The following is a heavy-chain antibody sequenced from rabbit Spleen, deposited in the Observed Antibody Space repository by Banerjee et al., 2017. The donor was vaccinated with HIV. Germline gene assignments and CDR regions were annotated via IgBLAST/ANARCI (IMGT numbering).Heavy chain of an antibody. V-gene: IGHV1S7*01. CDR1: GFDVNSYY. J-gene: IGHJ3*01. CDR2: FDPVFGST. D-gene: IGHD4-1*01. Sequence: QLKESGGGLVQPGGSLKVSCKASGFDVNSYYMSWVRQAPGKGLEWIGYFDPVFGSTYYASWVNGQFTISSHNAQNTLYLQLSSLTAADTATYFCARDLTGVIGWNFGWWGQGTLVTVS. CDR3: ARDLTGVIGWNFGW.